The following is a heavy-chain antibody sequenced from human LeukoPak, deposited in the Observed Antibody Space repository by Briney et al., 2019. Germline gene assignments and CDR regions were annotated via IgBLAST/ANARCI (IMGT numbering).Heavy chain of an antibody. D-gene: IGHD3-22*01. CDR1: GGSISSSSYY. J-gene: IGHJ4*02. CDR2: IYYSGST. V-gene: IGHV4-39*07. CDR3: ARVKGRRYYDSSGYYFDY. Sequence: SETLSLTCTVSGGSISSSSYYWGWIRQPPGKGLEWIGSIYYSGSTYYNPSLKSRVTISVDTSKNQFSLKLSSVTAADTAVYYCARVKGRRYYDSSGYYFDYWGQGTLVTVSS.